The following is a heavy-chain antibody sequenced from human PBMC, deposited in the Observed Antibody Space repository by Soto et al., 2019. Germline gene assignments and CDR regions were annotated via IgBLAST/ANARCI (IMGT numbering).Heavy chain of an antibody. CDR2: ISYAGSNK. D-gene: IGHD5-12*01. J-gene: IGHJ6*02. CDR3: AKDYIVATSPADYYYYGMDV. V-gene: IGHV3-30*18. Sequence: GSLRLSCAASGFTLSTYGTHWVRQAPGKGLEWVAVISYAGSNKYYADSVKGRFTISRDNSKNTLYLQMNSLRAEDTAVYYCAKDYIVATSPADYYYYGMDVWGQGTTVTVSS. CDR1: GFTLSTYG.